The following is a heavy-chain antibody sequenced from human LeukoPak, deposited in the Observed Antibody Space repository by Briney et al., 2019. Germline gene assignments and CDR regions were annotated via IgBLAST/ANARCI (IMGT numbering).Heavy chain of an antibody. CDR3: ARDDSSGYYYR. CDR1: GGSISSYY. J-gene: IGHJ4*02. Sequence: PSETLSLTCTVSGGSISSYYWSWIRQPPGKGLEWIGYIYYSGSTNYNPSLKSRVTISVDTSKNQFSLKLSSVTAADTAVYYCARDDSSGYYYRWGQGTLVTVSS. D-gene: IGHD3-22*01. V-gene: IGHV4-59*12. CDR2: IYYSGST.